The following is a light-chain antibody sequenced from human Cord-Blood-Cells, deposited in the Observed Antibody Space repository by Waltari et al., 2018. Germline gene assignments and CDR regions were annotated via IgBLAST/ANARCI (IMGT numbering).Light chain of an antibody. Sequence: DIQMTQSPSSLSASVGDRVTITCQASQDISNYLNWYQQKPGKAPKLLIYDASNLETGVPSRSSGSGSGTDFTFTISSLQPEDIATYYCQQYDNLPTWTFGQGTKVEIK. V-gene: IGKV1-33*01. CDR2: DAS. J-gene: IGKJ1*01. CDR3: QQYDNLPTWT. CDR1: QDISNY.